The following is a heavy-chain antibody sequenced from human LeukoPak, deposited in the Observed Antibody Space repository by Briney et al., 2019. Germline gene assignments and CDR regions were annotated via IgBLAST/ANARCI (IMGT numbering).Heavy chain of an antibody. CDR1: GGSFSDYY. CDR2: VYHSGST. Sequence: SETLSLACAVSGGSFSDYYCCWSCHPPRKGLERIWEVYHSGSTNYTPSLKSRVTISADTTKNPLSLRLSSATAADTAVYDSAGSIAARLDYWGQGTLVTVSS. J-gene: IGHJ4*02. V-gene: IGHV4-34*01. D-gene: IGHD6-6*01. CDR3: AGSIAARLDY.